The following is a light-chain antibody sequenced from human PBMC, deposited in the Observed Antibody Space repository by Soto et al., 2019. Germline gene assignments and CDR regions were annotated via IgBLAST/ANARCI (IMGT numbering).Light chain of an antibody. Sequence: DIPMTQSPSSVSASVGDRVTITCRASQGISSWLDRYQQKPGKAPNLLIYGASSLQSGVPSRFSGSASGTDFTLTITSLQPEDFATYYCQQADSFPLTFGGGTKVEIK. CDR2: GAS. CDR3: QQADSFPLT. J-gene: IGKJ4*01. CDR1: QGISSW. V-gene: IGKV1-12*01.